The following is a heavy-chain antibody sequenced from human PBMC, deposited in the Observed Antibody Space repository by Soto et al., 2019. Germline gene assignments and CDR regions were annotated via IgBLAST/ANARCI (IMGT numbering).Heavy chain of an antibody. V-gene: IGHV4-30-2*01. Sequence: SETLSLTCAFSCGSIISGGYSWSWIRQPPGKGLEWIGYIYHSGSTYYNPSLKSRVTISVDRSKNQFSLKLSSVTAADTAVYYCARGGLITGTTSHWGQGTLVTVSS. D-gene: IGHD1-7*01. CDR1: CGSIISGGYS. CDR3: ARGGLITGTTSH. J-gene: IGHJ4*02. CDR2: IYHSGST.